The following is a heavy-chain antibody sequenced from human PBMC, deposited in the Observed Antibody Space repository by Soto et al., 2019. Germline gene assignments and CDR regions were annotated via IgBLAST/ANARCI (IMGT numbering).Heavy chain of an antibody. V-gene: IGHV4-59*08. J-gene: IGHJ6*03. CDR3: ARRRIAAAGTYYYYYMDV. D-gene: IGHD6-13*01. Sequence: LETLSLTCTVSGGSISSYYWSWIRQPPGKGLEWIGYIYYSGSTNYNPSLKSRVTISVDTSKNQFSLKLSSVTAADTAVYYCARRRIAAAGTYYYYYMDVWGKGTTVTVSS. CDR1: GGSISSYY. CDR2: IYYSGST.